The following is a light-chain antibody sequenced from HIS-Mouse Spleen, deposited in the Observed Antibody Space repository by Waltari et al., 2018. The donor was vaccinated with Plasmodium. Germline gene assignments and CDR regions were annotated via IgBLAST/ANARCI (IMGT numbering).Light chain of an antibody. Sequence: DIQMTQSPSSLSASVGDRVPITCRASQIISNYLNWYQQKPGKAPKFLIYAASTLQSGVPSRFSGSGSGTDFTLTISSLQPEDFATYYCQQSYSTWTFGQGTKVEIK. CDR2: AAS. V-gene: IGKV1-39*01. J-gene: IGKJ1*01. CDR1: QIISNY. CDR3: QQSYSTWT.